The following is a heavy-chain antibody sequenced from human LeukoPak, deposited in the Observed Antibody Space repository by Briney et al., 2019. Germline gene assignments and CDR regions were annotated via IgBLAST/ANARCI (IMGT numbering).Heavy chain of an antibody. CDR3: ARISIAAAGTPFDY. CDR2: IYSGGST. J-gene: IGHJ4*02. V-gene: IGHV3-66*01. D-gene: IGHD6-13*01. Sequence: GGSLRLSCAASGFTVSSNYMSWVRQAPGKGLEWVSVIYSGGSTYYADSVKGRFTISRDSSKNTLYLQMNSLRAEDTAVYYCARISIAAAGTPFDYWGQGTLVTVSS. CDR1: GFTVSSNY.